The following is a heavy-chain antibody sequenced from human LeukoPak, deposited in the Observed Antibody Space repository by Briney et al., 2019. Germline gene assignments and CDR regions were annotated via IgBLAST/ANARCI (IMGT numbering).Heavy chain of an antibody. J-gene: IGHJ3*02. CDR1: GRFISSYY. D-gene: IGHD3-22*01. V-gene: IGHV4-59*07. CDR3: ARWLYDSSGETAFDI. CDR2: IYYSGST. Sequence: SDTQSLICTLSGRFISSYYWRWTRHPRGEGLEWLVYIYYSGSTIYNRSLKRRVTISVDPSKNQFSLKVSSVTGADTAVYYCARWLYDSSGETAFDIWGQGAMVTVSS.